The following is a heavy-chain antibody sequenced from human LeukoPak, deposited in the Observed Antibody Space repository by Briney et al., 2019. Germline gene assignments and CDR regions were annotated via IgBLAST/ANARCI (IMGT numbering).Heavy chain of an antibody. CDR3: ARDLSVVGATFLDP. V-gene: IGHV4-61*01. J-gene: IGHJ5*02. D-gene: IGHD1-26*01. CDR1: GVSISSSYSY. Sequence: SETLSLTCTVSGVSISSSYSYWGWIRQPPGKGLEWIGYIYYSGSTNYNPSLKSRVTISVDTSKNQFSLKLSSVTAADTAVYYCARDLSVVGATFLDPWGQGTLVTVSS. CDR2: IYYSGST.